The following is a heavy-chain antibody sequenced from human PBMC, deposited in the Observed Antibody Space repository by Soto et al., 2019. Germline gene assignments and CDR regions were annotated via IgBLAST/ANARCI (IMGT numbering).Heavy chain of an antibody. V-gene: IGHV4-31*03. CDR1: GGSISSGDYY. CDR2: TYYSGNT. D-gene: IGHD4-17*01. J-gene: IGHJ5*02. Sequence: SETLSLTCTVSGGSISSGDYYWVWIRQHPGKGLEWIGYTYYSGNTYYNPSLKSRVAISLDTSKNQFSLKLSSVTAADTAVYYCASSRSTVSYWFDPWGQGTLVTVSS. CDR3: ASSRSTVSYWFDP.